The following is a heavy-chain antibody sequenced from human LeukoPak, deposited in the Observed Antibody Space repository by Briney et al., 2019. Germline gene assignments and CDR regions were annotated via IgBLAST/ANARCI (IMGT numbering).Heavy chain of an antibody. Sequence: SQTLSLTCTVSGGSISSGYNYWSWLRQPAGKGLEWIGRIYTSGTTNYNPSLKSRVTISQDTSDNQFSLKLRSVTAADTAVYYCAKSGCSSSSCPGFLWGQGTLVTVSS. J-gene: IGHJ4*02. V-gene: IGHV4-61*02. CDR3: AKSGCSSSSCPGFL. CDR1: GGSISSGYNY. CDR2: IYTSGTT. D-gene: IGHD2-2*01.